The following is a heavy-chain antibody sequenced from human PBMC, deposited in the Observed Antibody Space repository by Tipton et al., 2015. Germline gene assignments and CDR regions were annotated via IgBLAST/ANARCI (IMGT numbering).Heavy chain of an antibody. V-gene: IGHV4-59*08. D-gene: IGHD2/OR15-2a*01. Sequence: TLSLTCTVSGGSISSYYWSWIRQPPGKGLEWIGNIYYSGSTKYNPSLKSRVTISVDTSKNQFSLKLSSVTAADTAVYYCARSPFKSGYFDYWGQGTLVTVSS. J-gene: IGHJ4*02. CDR3: ARSPFKSGYFDY. CDR1: GGSISSYY. CDR2: IYYSGST.